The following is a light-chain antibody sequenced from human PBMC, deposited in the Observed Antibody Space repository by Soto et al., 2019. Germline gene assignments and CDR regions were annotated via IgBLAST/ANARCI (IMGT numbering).Light chain of an antibody. CDR3: SSYTSSRTYV. Sequence: QSVLTQPPSASGSPGQSVTISCTGTSSDVGGYNYVSWYQQHPGKAPKLMIYDVSNRPSGVSDRFSGSKSGNTASLTISGLQAEDEADYYCSSYTSSRTYVFGTGTKVTVL. V-gene: IGLV2-14*01. CDR2: DVS. CDR1: SSDVGGYNY. J-gene: IGLJ1*01.